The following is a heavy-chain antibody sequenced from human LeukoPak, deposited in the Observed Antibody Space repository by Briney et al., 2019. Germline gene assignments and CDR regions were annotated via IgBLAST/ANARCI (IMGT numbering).Heavy chain of an antibody. CDR3: ARAPYSSSWYQIGYWFDP. D-gene: IGHD6-13*01. Sequence: SETLSLTCTVSGGSISSYYWSWIRQPPGKGLEWIGYIYYSGSTNYNPSLKSRVTISVDTSKNQFSLKLSSVTAADTAVYYCARAPYSSSWYQIGYWFDPWAREPWSPSPQ. J-gene: IGHJ5*02. CDR1: GGSISSYY. CDR2: IYYSGST. V-gene: IGHV4-59*01.